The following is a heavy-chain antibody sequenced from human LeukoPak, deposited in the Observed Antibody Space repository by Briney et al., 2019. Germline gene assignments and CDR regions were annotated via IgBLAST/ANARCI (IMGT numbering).Heavy chain of an antibody. CDR3: ASATRWLQPYDAFDI. CDR2: IKQDGSEK. CDR1: GFTFSNYA. J-gene: IGHJ3*02. Sequence: GGSLRLSCATSGFTFSNYAIHWVRQAPGKGLEWVANIKQDGSEKYYVDSVKGRFTISRDNARNSLYLQMNSLRAEDTAVYYCASATRWLQPYDAFDIWGQGTMVTVSS. D-gene: IGHD5-24*01. V-gene: IGHV3-7*01.